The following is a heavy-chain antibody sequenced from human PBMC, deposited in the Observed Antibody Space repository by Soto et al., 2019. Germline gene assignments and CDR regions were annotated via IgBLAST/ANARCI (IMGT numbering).Heavy chain of an antibody. CDR3: ARTETKGLVPTFDY. J-gene: IGHJ4*02. CDR1: GDTFTNTG. Sequence: VASVKVSCKACGDTFTNTGISWVRQAPGQGLEWMGWISPYNGNTNYAQTFQGRVTMTTDTSASTAYMELRGLRSDDTAVYYCARTETKGLVPTFDYWGQGTLVTVSS. V-gene: IGHV1-18*01. CDR2: ISPYNGNT. D-gene: IGHD6-19*01.